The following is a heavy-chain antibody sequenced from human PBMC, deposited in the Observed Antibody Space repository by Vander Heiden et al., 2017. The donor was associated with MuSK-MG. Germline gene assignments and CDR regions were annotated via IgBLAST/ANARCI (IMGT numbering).Heavy chain of an antibody. J-gene: IGHJ5*02. Sequence: QVTLKESAPVLVQPTETLTLTCTASGFAPSNARMGVSWSRQPPGRALERLAHILPHVENSYSTCLKSRLTDSNDTSKSQVVLTMTNMDPVDTATYYWARMSSWYENWFDPWGQGTLVTVSS. D-gene: IGHD6-13*01. V-gene: IGHV2-26*01. CDR2: ILPHVEN. CDR1: GFAPSNARMG. CDR3: ARMSSWYENWFDP.